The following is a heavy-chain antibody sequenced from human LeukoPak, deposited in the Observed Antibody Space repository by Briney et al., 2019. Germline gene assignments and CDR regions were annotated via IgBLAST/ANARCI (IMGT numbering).Heavy chain of an antibody. D-gene: IGHD3-22*01. CDR3: ARDRDYYDSLYYFDY. J-gene: IGHJ4*02. V-gene: IGHV3-74*01. Sequence: PGGSLRLSCAASGFTFSSYWMHWVRQAPGKGLVWVSRINSGGSSTSYADSVKGRFTISRDNAKNTLYLQMNSLRAEDTAVCYCARDRDYYDSLYYFDYWGQGTLVTVSS. CDR2: INSGGSST. CDR1: GFTFSSYW.